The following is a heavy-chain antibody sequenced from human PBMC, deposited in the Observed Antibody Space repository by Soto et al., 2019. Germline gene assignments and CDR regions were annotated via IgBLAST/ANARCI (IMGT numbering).Heavy chain of an antibody. D-gene: IGHD3-10*02. Sequence: QVQLVESGGGVVQPGRSLRLSCAGSGFIFSNYGMHWVRQAPGKGLEWVAFISYDGSDILYADSVKGRFTISRDNSKITLFLNMNRTRAEDTAVYFCAIVRVADSSLDHWGQGSLVTVSS. J-gene: IGHJ4*02. CDR1: GFIFSNYG. CDR3: AIVRVADSSLDH. V-gene: IGHV3-30*03. CDR2: ISYDGSDI.